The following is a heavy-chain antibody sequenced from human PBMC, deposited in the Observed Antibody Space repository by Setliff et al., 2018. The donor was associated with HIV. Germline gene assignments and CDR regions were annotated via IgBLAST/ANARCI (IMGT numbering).Heavy chain of an antibody. D-gene: IGHD6-25*01. J-gene: IGHJ4*02. Sequence: PGGSLRLSCAASGFNFKNTWMSWVRQAPGKGLEWVGRITSKTDGATIDYAAPAKGRFTISRDDSKNTLHLQMNSLKTEDTAVYYCARAPSWQRQVDYWGQGTLVTVSS. CDR1: GFNFKNTW. V-gene: IGHV3-15*01. CDR3: ARAPSWQRQVDY. CDR2: ITSKTDGATI.